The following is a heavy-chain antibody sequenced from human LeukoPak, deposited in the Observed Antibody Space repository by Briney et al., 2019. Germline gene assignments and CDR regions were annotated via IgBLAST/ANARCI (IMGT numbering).Heavy chain of an antibody. J-gene: IGHJ4*02. CDR1: GYTFTSYY. Sequence: ASVKVSCKASGYTFTSYYVHWVRQAPGQGPEWMGWIKIGEGTTHSAQKFQDRVSMTRDRSSNTAFLELRSLRSDDTAVYFCSRSFYSSSWYHFDLWGQGTLVTVSS. V-gene: IGHV1-46*01. D-gene: IGHD6-19*01. CDR3: SRSFYSSSWYHFDL. CDR2: IKIGEGTT.